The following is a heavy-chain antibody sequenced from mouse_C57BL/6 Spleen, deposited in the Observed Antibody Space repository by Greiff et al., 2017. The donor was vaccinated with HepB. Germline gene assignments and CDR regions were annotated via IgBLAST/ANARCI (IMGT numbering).Heavy chain of an antibody. CDR3: ARTTFYYDYDGEGAMDY. J-gene: IGHJ4*01. CDR1: GYTFTDYY. V-gene: IGHV1-26*01. D-gene: IGHD2-4*01. Sequence: VQLQQSGPELVKPGASVKISCKASGYTFTDYYMNWVKQSHGKSLEWIGDINPNNGGTSYNQKFKGKATLTVDKSSSTAYMELRSLTSEDSAVYYCARTTFYYDYDGEGAMDYWGQGTSVTVSS. CDR2: INPNNGGT.